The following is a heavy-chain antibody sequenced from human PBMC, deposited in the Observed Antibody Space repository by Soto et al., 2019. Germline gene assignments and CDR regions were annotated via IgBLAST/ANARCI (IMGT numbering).Heavy chain of an antibody. CDR1: GYSFTSYW. D-gene: IGHD6-19*01. CDR3: ARHRGYSTGWVNGAPYYYYYAMDV. J-gene: IGHJ6*02. CDR2: IYPGDSDT. V-gene: IGHV5-51*01. Sequence: PGESLKISCKGSGYSFTSYWIGWVRQMPGKGLEWMGIIYPGDSDTRYSPSFQGQVTISADKSISTAYLRWSSLKASDTAMYYCARHRGYSTGWVNGAPYYYYYAMDVWGQGTTVTVSS.